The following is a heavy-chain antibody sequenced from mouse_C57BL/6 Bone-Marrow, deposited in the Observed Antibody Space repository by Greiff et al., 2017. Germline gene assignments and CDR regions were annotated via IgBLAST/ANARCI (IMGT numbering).Heavy chain of an antibody. CDR1: GFSFNTYA. V-gene: IGHV10-1*01. Sequence: EVKLMESGGGLVQPKGSLKLSCAASGFSFNTYAMNWVRQAPGKGLEWVARIRSKSNNYANYYADSVKDRLTISKDDSESMLYLQMNNLKPEGTAMYSCVGYYWYFDVWGTGTTVTVSS. CDR3: VGYYWYFDV. J-gene: IGHJ1*03. CDR2: IRSKSNNYAN. D-gene: IGHD2-2*01.